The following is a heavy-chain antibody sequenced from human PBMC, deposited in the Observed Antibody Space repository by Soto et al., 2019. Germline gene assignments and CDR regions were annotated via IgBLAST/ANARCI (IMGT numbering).Heavy chain of an antibody. CDR3: AITPWYTGDAFDI. Sequence: QVQLVESGGGVVQPGRSLRLSCAASGFTFSSYAMHWVRQAPGKGLEWVAVISYDGSNKYYADSVKGRFTISRDNSKNTLYLQMNSLRAEDTAVYYCAITPWYTGDAFDIWGQGTMVTVSS. CDR2: ISYDGSNK. CDR1: GFTFSSYA. D-gene: IGHD1-1*01. V-gene: IGHV3-30-3*01. J-gene: IGHJ3*02.